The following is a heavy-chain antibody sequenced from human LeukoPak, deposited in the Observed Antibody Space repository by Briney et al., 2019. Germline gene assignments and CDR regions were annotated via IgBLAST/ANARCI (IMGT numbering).Heavy chain of an antibody. D-gene: IGHD2-8*01. Sequence: PGGPLRLSCAASGFTFSSYSMNWVRQAPGKGLEWVSYISSSSSTIYYADSVKGRFTISRDNAKNSLYLQMDSLRDEDTAVYYCARAPGTNGAPDSWFDPWGQGTLVTVSS. J-gene: IGHJ5*02. CDR2: ISSSSSTI. CDR3: ARAPGTNGAPDSWFDP. V-gene: IGHV3-48*02. CDR1: GFTFSSYS.